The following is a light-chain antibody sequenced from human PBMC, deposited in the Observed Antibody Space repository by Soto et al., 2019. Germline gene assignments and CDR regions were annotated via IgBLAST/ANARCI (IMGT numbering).Light chain of an antibody. CDR2: GAS. Sequence: IQMTQSPSSLSASVGDSVTITCRASQGVDSDLSWYQQRPGKAPKLLIYGASTLHSGVPSRFSGRGSGTLFTLTITSPQPEDVATYYCQQSYSTLVLTFGGGTKVELK. CDR1: QGVDSD. J-gene: IGKJ4*01. V-gene: IGKV1-39*01. CDR3: QQSYSTLVLT.